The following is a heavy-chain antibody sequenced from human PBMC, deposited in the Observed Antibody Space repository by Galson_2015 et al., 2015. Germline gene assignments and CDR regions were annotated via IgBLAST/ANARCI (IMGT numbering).Heavy chain of an antibody. V-gene: IGHV1-2*06. CDR2: INPNSGGT. Sequence: SVKVSCKASGYTFTAYFIHWVRQAPGQGLEWMGRINPNSGGTDFAQEFHGRVTMTRDTSSSTAYMELSRLRFDDTAVYYCARTDDYYYMDVWGKGTTVTVSS. CDR3: ARTDDYYYMDV. CDR1: GYTFTAYF. J-gene: IGHJ6*03.